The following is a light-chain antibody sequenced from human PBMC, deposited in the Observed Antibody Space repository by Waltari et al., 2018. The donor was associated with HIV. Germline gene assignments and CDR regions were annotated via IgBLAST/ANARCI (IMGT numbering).Light chain of an antibody. J-gene: IGLJ2*01. CDR1: RFNIGRNY. V-gene: IGLV1-47*01. Sequence: QSVVIHPPSASWTPGQRVTNSCTGNRFNIGRNYVYWYQQIPGTAPNFLIYRNNQRPSGVPDRFSASKSGTSASLAISGLRSEDEANYYCATWDDSLSAVVFGEGTKLTVL. CDR2: RNN. CDR3: ATWDDSLSAVV.